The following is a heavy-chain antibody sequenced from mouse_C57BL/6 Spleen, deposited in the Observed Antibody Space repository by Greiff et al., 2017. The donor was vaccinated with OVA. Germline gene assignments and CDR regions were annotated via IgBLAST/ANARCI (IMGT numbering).Heavy chain of an antibody. Sequence: QVQLQQPGAELVKPGASVKMSCKASGYTFTSYWITWVKQRPGQGLEWIGDIYPGSGSTNYNEKFKSKATLTVDTSSSTAYMQLSSLTSEDSAVEYCARANWDVNYVDYWGQGTTLTVAS. CDR1: GYTFTSYW. D-gene: IGHD4-1*01. J-gene: IGHJ2*01. CDR2: IYPGSGST. CDR3: ARANWDVNYVDY. V-gene: IGHV1-55*01.